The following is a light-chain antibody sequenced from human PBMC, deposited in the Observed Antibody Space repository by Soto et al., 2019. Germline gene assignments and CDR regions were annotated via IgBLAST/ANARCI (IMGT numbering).Light chain of an antibody. V-gene: IGKV1-5*01. Sequence: DIQMTQSPSTLSASVGDRVTITCRASQSISNWLAWYQQKPGQSPQLLIYEVSTRVSGVPDRFSGSGSGTDFTLEISRVETDDVGIYYCMQSTQLPPTFGQGTRLEIK. CDR3: MQSTQLPPT. CDR2: EVS. CDR1: QSISNW. J-gene: IGKJ5*01.